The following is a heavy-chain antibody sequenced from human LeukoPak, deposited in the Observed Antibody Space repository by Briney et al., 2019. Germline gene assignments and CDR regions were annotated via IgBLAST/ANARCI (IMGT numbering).Heavy chain of an antibody. Sequence: ASVKVSCKASGYTFTGYYMHWVRQAPGQGLEWMGWINPNSGGTNYAQKFQGRVTMTRDTSISTAYMELSRLRSDDTAVYCCARDSYYDSSGYYSSEYFQHWGQGTLVTVSS. CDR2: INPNSGGT. D-gene: IGHD3-22*01. V-gene: IGHV1-2*02. CDR3: ARDSYYDSSGYYSSEYFQH. CDR1: GYTFTGYY. J-gene: IGHJ1*01.